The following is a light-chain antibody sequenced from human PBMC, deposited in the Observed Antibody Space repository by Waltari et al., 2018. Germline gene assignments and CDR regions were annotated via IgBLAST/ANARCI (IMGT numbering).Light chain of an antibody. CDR2: YAS. J-gene: IGKJ1*01. Sequence: TVMTQSPSTLSVSPGERATLSCRASQSVSSKLAWYQQKPGQAPRLLIYYASTRATGIPSRFSGSGSGTEFTLTISSLQSEDFAVYFCQQYSNWPPVTFGQGTKVEIQ. CDR3: QQYSNWPPVT. V-gene: IGKV3-15*01. CDR1: QSVSSK.